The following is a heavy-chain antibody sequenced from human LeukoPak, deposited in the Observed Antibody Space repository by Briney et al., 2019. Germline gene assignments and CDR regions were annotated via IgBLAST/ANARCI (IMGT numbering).Heavy chain of an antibody. J-gene: IGHJ4*02. V-gene: IGHV3-30-3*01. CDR1: GFTFSSYA. CDR2: ISYDGSNK. D-gene: IGHD6-6*01. CDR3: AKDPEYSSSTPGGYFDY. Sequence: GGSLRLSCAASGFTFSSYAMHWVRRAPGKGLEWVAVISYDGSNKYYADSVKGRFTISRDNSKNTLYLQMNSLRAKDTAVYYCAKDPEYSSSTPGGYFDYWGQGTLVTVSS.